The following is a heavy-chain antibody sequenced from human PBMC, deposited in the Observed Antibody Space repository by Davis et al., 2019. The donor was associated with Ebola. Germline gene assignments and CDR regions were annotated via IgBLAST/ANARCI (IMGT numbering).Heavy chain of an antibody. V-gene: IGHV3-11*04. Sequence: PGGSLRLSCAASGFTFSDYYMSWIRQAPGKGLEWVSYISSSSSTIYYADSVKGRFTISRDNAKNSLYLQMNSLRAEDTAVYYCARDLGTSPIYWYFDLWGRGTLVTVSS. CDR1: GFTFSDYY. CDR3: ARDLGTSPIYWYFDL. J-gene: IGHJ2*01. CDR2: ISSSSSTI.